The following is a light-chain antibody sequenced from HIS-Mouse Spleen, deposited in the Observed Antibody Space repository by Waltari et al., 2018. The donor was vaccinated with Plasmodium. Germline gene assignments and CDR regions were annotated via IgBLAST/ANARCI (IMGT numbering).Light chain of an antibody. CDR1: SSDVGGYNY. CDR3: SSYAGSNNLV. V-gene: IGLV2-8*01. J-gene: IGLJ2*01. CDR2: EVS. Sequence: QSALTQPPSASGSPGQSVTISCTGTSSDVGGYNYVSWYQQHPGKAPKLMIYEVSKRPSGVPDRVSGSKACSTASLTVAGLQAEDEADYYCSSYAGSNNLVFGGGTKLTVL.